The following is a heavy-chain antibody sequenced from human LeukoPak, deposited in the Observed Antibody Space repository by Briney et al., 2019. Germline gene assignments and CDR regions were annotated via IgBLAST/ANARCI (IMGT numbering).Heavy chain of an antibody. CDR1: GYTFTSYG. J-gene: IGHJ4*02. Sequence: ASVKVSCKASGYTFTSYGINWVRQAPGQGLEWMGWISAYNGNTNYAQKVQGRVTVTTDTSTSTAYMELRSLRSDDTAVYFRARAGGGKMATISNFFDYWGQGTLVTVSS. V-gene: IGHV1-18*01. CDR2: ISAYNGNT. CDR3: ARAGGGKMATISNFFDY. D-gene: IGHD5-24*01.